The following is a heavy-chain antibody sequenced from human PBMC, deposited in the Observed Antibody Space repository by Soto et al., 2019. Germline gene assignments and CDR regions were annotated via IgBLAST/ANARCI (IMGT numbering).Heavy chain of an antibody. D-gene: IGHD2-15*01. CDR2: IFSNDEK. V-gene: IGHV2-26*01. CDR3: ARIRRYCSGGSCYSPYYYYGMDV. CDR1: GFSLSNARMG. J-gene: IGHJ6*02. Sequence: SGPTLVNPTETLTLTCTVSGFSLSNARMGVSWIRQPPGKALEWLAHIFSNDEKSYSTSLKSRLTISKDTSKSQVVLTMTNMDPVDTATYYCARIRRYCSGGSCYSPYYYYGMDVWGQGTTLTVSS.